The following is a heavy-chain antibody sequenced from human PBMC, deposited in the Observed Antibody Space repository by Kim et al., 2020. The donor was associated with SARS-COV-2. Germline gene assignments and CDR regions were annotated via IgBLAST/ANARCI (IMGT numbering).Heavy chain of an antibody. Sequence: GGSLRLSCAASGFSFSNFWMAWVRQAPGKGLEWVANVNEDGSGKNYVDSVKGRFIISRDNVKRSVYLQVNSLRAEDTAVYYCARRDCSGGSCYSYYYIDVWGKGTTVIVSS. CDR1: GFSFSNFW. CDR2: VNEDGSGK. CDR3: ARRDCSGGSCYSYYYIDV. D-gene: IGHD2-15*01. V-gene: IGHV3-7*01. J-gene: IGHJ6*03.